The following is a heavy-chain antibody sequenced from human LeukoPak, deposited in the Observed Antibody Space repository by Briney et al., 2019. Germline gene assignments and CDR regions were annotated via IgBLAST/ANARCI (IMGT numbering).Heavy chain of an antibody. Sequence: ASVTVSCTASGGTFSSYAISWVRQAPGQGLEWMGGIIPIFGTAYYAQKFQGRVTITTDESTSTAYMELSSLRSEDTAVYYCARGALRRYCSSTSCYPASGDYYYYMDVWGKGTTVTVSS. V-gene: IGHV1-69*05. CDR3: ARGALRRYCSSTSCYPASGDYYYYMDV. J-gene: IGHJ6*03. CDR1: GGTFSSYA. CDR2: IIPIFGTA. D-gene: IGHD2-2*01.